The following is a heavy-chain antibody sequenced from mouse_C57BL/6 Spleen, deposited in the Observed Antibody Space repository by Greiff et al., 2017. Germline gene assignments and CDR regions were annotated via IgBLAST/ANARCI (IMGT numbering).Heavy chain of an antibody. V-gene: IGHV14-4*01. D-gene: IGHD2-2*01. J-gene: IGHJ2*01. Sequence: VQLQQSGAELVGPGASVRLSCTASGFNFKDDYIPWVKQRPEQGLEWIGWFDPENGDTEYAPKFQGKATITADTSSNTAYLQLSSLTSEDTAVYYCTTTMVTTGGDYWGQGTTLTVSS. CDR3: TTTMVTTGGDY. CDR2: FDPENGDT. CDR1: GFNFKDDY.